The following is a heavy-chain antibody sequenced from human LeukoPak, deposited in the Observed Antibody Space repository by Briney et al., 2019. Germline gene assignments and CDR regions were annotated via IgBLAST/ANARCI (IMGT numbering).Heavy chain of an antibody. CDR2: ISSSSSSTI. CDR1: GFTFSTYS. V-gene: IGHV3-48*01. Sequence: GGSLRLSCAASGFTFSTYSMNWVRQAPGKGLEWVSYISSSSSSTIYYADSVKGRFTISRDNAKNSLYLQMNSLRAEDTAVYYCARDRNVDIVATIQDYWGQGTLVTVSS. CDR3: ARDRNVDIVATIQDY. J-gene: IGHJ4*02. D-gene: IGHD5-12*01.